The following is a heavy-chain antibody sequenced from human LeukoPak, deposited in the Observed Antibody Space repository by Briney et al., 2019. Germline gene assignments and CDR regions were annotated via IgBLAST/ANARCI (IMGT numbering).Heavy chain of an antibody. CDR1: GDSISSSNCY. CDR3: ARRGAAGMFGY. V-gene: IGHV4-39*01. J-gene: IGHJ4*02. CDR2: IYFSGGT. Sequence: PSETLSLTCTVSGDSISSSNCYWGWIRQPPGKGLGWIGSIYFSGGTYYNASLKSRVTISVDTSKNQFSLKLSSVTAADAAVYYCARRGAAGMFGYWGQGTLVTVSS. D-gene: IGHD6-13*01.